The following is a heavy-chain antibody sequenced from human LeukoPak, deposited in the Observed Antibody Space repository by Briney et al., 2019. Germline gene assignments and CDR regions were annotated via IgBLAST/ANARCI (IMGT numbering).Heavy chain of an antibody. Sequence: GGSLRLSCAASGFDLSTYAMHWVRQAPGKGLEWVAVIWFDESIKYYADAVKGRFTISRDNSKNTLYLQMNSLRAEDTAVYYCAREDTALVIAYWGQGTLVTVSS. V-gene: IGHV3-33*01. CDR1: GFDLSTYA. J-gene: IGHJ4*02. CDR2: IWFDESIK. CDR3: AREDTALVIAY. D-gene: IGHD5-18*01.